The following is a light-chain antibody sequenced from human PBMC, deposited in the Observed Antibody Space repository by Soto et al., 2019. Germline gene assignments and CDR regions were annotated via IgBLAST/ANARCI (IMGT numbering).Light chain of an antibody. CDR3: QQYNSYPLT. CDR2: KAS. Sequence: DIQMTQSPSTLSASVGDRVTITCRASQSFSTWLAWYQQKPGKAPKVLIYKASSLESGVPSRFSGSGSGTEFTLTISSLQPDDFATYYCQQYNSYPLTFGQGTKVEIK. J-gene: IGKJ1*01. CDR1: QSFSTW. V-gene: IGKV1-5*03.